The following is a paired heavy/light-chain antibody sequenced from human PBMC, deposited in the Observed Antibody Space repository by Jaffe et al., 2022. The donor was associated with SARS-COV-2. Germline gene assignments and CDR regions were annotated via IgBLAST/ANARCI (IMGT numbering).Light chain of an antibody. CDR2: WAS. CDR3: QQYYSPTRT. J-gene: IGKJ1*01. CDR1: QSVLYSSNNKNY. Sequence: DIVMTQSPDSLAVSLGERATINCKSSQSVLYSSNNKNYLAWYQQKPGQPPKLLIYWASTRESGVPDRFSGSGSGTDFTLTISSLQAEDVAVYYCQQYYSPTRTFGQGTKVEIK. V-gene: IGKV4-1*01.
Heavy chain of an antibody. D-gene: IGHD1-7*01. V-gene: IGHV1-69*01. CDR1: GGTFSSYA. Sequence: QVQLVQSGAEVKKPGSSVKVSCKASGGTFSSYAISWVRQAPGQGLEWMGGIIPIFGTANYAQKFQGRVTITADESTSTAYMELSSLRSEDTAVYYCARDRGNWNYGYRDTVTTGNWFDPWGQGTLVTVSS. CDR3: ARDRGNWNYGYRDTVTTGNWFDP. J-gene: IGHJ5*02. CDR2: IIPIFGTA.